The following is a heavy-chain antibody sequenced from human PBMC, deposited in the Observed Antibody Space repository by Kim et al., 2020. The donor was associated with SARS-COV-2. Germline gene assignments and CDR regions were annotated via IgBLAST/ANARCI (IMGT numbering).Heavy chain of an antibody. D-gene: IGHD5-12*01. J-gene: IGHJ4*02. CDR1: GGSISNHY. CDR2: IFHTGTT. CDR3: ARAPYTSYDFDS. V-gene: IGHV4-59*11. Sequence: SETLSLTCSLSGGSISNHYWSWIRQPPGKGLEWIGCIFHTGTTNYNSSLKSRVTISVDTSKNQFSLRLSSVTAADTAMYYCARAPYTSYDFDSWGQGAPV.